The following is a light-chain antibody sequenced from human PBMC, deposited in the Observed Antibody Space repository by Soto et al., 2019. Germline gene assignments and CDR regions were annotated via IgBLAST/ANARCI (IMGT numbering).Light chain of an antibody. J-gene: IGKJ1*01. CDR1: QGLSSY. CDR3: QQYYSYPRT. Sequence: AIRMTQSPSSLSASTGDRVTITCRASQGLSSYLAWYQQKPGKAPKLLIYAASTLQSGVPSRFSGSGSGTDFTLTISCLQSEDCATYYCQQYYSYPRTFGQGTKVEIK. CDR2: AAS. V-gene: IGKV1-8*01.